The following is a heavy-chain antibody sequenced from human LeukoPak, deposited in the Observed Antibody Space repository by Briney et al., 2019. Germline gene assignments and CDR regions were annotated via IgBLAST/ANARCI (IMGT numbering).Heavy chain of an antibody. J-gene: IGHJ3*02. V-gene: IGHV1-46*01. CDR2: INPSGGST. D-gene: IGHD2-2*01. Sequence: ASVKVSCKASGYTFTSYGISWVRQAPGQGLEWMGIINPSGGSTSYAQKFQGRVTMTRDTSTSTVYMELSGLRSEDTAVYYCARGIQDIVVVPAAIDAFDIWGQGTMVTVSS. CDR3: ARGIQDIVVVPAAIDAFDI. CDR1: GYTFTSYG.